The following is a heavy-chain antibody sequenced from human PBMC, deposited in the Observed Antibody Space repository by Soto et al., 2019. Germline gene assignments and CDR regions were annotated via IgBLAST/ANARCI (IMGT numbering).Heavy chain of an antibody. CDR2: IIPILGIA. V-gene: IGHV1-69*04. CDR3: ATPEYSSSNYYYGMDV. Sequence: ASVKVSCKASGGTFSSYAISWVRQAPGQGLEWMGRIIPILGIANYAQKFQGRVTITADKSTSTAYMELSSLRSEDTAVYYCATPEYSSSNYYYGMDVWGQWTTVTVSS. CDR1: GGTFSSYA. D-gene: IGHD6-6*01. J-gene: IGHJ6*02.